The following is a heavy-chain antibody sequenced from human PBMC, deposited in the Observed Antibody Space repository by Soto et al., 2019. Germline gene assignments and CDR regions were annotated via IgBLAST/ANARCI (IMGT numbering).Heavy chain of an antibody. CDR1: GYSFSSYW. V-gene: IGHV5-51*01. Sequence: GESLKISCKGSGYSFSSYWVGWVRQMPGKGLEWMGTIYPGDSDTRYSPSFQGQVTISADKSISTAYLQWSSLKASDTAMYYCATDTARTHYYYGMDVWGQGTTVTVSS. CDR2: IYPGDSDT. CDR3: ATDTARTHYYYGMDV. D-gene: IGHD5-18*01. J-gene: IGHJ6*02.